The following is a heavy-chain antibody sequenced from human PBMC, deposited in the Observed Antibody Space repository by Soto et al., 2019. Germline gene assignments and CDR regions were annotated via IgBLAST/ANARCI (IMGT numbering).Heavy chain of an antibody. CDR2: ISSSGSTI. V-gene: IGHV3-48*02. Sequence: PGGSLRLSCAASGFTFSSYSMNWVRQAPGKGLEWVSYISSSGSTIYYADSVKGRFTISRDNAKNSLFLQMNSLRDEDTAVYYCARDKEMATITYSYYVMDVWGQGTTVTVSS. CDR3: ARDKEMATITYSYYVMDV. D-gene: IGHD5-12*01. J-gene: IGHJ6*02. CDR1: GFTFSSYS.